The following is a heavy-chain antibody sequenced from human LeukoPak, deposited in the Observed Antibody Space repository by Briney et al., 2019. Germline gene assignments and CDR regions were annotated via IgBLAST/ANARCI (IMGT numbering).Heavy chain of an antibody. Sequence: GGSLRLSCAASGFTFSSYEMNWVRQAPGKGLEWVANIKQDGSEKYYVDSVKGRFTISRDNAKNALYLQMNSLRAEDTAVYYCAELGITMIGGVWGKGTTVTISS. J-gene: IGHJ6*04. D-gene: IGHD3-10*02. CDR2: IKQDGSEK. CDR1: GFTFSSYE. CDR3: AELGITMIGGV. V-gene: IGHV3-7*01.